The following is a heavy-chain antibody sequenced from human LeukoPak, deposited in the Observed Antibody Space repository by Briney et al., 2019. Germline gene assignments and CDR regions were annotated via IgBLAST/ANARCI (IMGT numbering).Heavy chain of an antibody. CDR3: ARGGRDGYNTRYFQH. J-gene: IGHJ1*01. Sequence: SETLSLTCTVSGGSISSYYWSWIRQPAGKGLEWIGYIYYSGSTNYNPSLKSRVTISVDTSKNQFSLKLSSVTAADTAVYYCARGGRDGYNTRYFQHWGQGTLVTVSS. V-gene: IGHV4-59*01. CDR2: IYYSGST. CDR1: GGSISSYY. D-gene: IGHD5-24*01.